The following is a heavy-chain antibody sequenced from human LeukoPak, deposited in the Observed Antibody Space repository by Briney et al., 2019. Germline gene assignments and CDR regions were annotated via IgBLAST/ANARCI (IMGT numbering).Heavy chain of an antibody. CDR3: AREEALGYYMDV. CDR2: ISSSSNYI. CDR1: GFTFSSYN. Sequence: GGSLRLSCAASGFTFSSYNINWVRQAPGKGLEWVSFISSSSNYIYYADSVKGRFTISRDNSKNTLYLQMNSLRAEDTAVYYCAREEALGYYMDVWGKGTTVTVSS. J-gene: IGHJ6*03. D-gene: IGHD7-27*01. V-gene: IGHV3-21*04.